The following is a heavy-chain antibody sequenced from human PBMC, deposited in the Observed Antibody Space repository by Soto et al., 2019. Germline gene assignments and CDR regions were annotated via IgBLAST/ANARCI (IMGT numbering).Heavy chain of an antibody. V-gene: IGHV1-69*13. CDR2: IIPIFGTA. CDR1: GGTFSSYA. Sequence: SVKVSCTASGGTFSSYASSWVRQATGQGLEWMGGIIPIFGTANYAQKFQGRVTITADESTSTAYMELSSLRSEDTAVYYCARDRHLGAAGKYYFDYWGQGTLVTVSS. J-gene: IGHJ4*02. CDR3: ARDRHLGAAGKYYFDY.